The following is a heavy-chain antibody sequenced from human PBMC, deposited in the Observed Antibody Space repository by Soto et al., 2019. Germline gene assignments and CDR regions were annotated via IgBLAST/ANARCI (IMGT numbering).Heavy chain of an antibody. D-gene: IGHD2-2*01. J-gene: IGHJ2*01. V-gene: IGHV3-11*05. CDR2: ISSSTSYT. CDR1: GFTFSDYY. CDR3: SRDGASMDWSFDL. Sequence: QVQLVESGGGLVKPGGSLRLSCAASGFTFSDYYMNWIRQAPGKGLEWVSYISSSTSYTNYADSVKGRFTISRDNAKNSQYLQMNSRRAEDTAVYYWSRDGASMDWSFDLWGRGTLVTVSS.